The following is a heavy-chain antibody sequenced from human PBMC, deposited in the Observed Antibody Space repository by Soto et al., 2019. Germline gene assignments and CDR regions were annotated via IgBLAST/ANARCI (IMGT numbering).Heavy chain of an antibody. D-gene: IGHD3-10*01. J-gene: IGHJ4*02. Sequence: EVQLVESGGGLVQPGRSLRLSCAASGFTFDDYAMHWVRQAPGKGLEWVSGISWNSGSIGYADSVKGRFTISRDNAKNTLYLQMNSLGAEDTALYYGAKDKGFNYYRSGSYNPFDYWGQGTLVTVSS. CDR2: ISWNSGSI. V-gene: IGHV3-9*01. CDR3: AKDKGFNYYRSGSYNPFDY. CDR1: GFTFDDYA.